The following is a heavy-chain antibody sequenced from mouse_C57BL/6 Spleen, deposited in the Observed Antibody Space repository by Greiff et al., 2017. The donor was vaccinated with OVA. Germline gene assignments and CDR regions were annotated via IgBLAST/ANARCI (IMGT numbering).Heavy chain of an antibody. CDR2: IDPSDSYN. J-gene: IGHJ1*03. V-gene: IGHV1-69*01. CDR3: ARRSRWYFDV. CDR1: GYTFTSYW. Sequence: VQLQQPGAELVMPGASVKLSCKASGYTFTSYWMHWVKQRPGQGLEWIGEIDPSDSYNNYNQKFKGKSTLTVDKSSSTAYMQLSSLTSEDSAVYYCARRSRWYFDVWGTGTTVTVSS. D-gene: IGHD1-1*01.